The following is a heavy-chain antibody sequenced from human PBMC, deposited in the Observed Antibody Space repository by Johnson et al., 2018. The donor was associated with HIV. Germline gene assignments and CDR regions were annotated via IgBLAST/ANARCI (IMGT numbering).Heavy chain of an antibody. Sequence: VQLVESGGGLVKPGGSLRISCAASGFTFDDYGMSWVRQAPGKGLEWVSGINWNGGSTAYADSVRGRFTISRDNAKNSLYLQMNSLRAEDTALYYCARSRPYEGVPAATGSFDIWGQGTMVTVSS. CDR3: ARSRPYEGVPAATGSFDI. J-gene: IGHJ3*02. V-gene: IGHV3-20*04. CDR1: GFTFDDYG. CDR2: INWNGGST. D-gene: IGHD2-2*01.